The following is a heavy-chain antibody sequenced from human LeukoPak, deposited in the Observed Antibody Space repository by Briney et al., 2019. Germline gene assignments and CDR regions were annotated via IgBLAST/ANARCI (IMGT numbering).Heavy chain of an antibody. CDR1: GFTFSSYS. CDR3: AREITGHYYFDY. J-gene: IGHJ4*02. V-gene: IGHV3-21*01. Sequence: GGSLRLSCAASGFTFSSYSMNWVRQAPGMGLEWVSSISSSSSYIYYADSVKGRFTISRDNAKNSLYLQMNSLRAEDTAVYYCAREITGHYYFDYWGQGTLVTVSS. D-gene: IGHD1-20*01. CDR2: ISSSSSYI.